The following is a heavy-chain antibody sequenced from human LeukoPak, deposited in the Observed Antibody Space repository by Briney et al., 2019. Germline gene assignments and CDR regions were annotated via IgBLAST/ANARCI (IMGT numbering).Heavy chain of an antibody. Sequence: ASVKVSCKASGYTVTDYYIHWVRQAPGQGLEWMGWIYPNSGGTNYAQKFQGRVTMTRDTSISTAYMELSRLRSDDTAVYYCARDQGNGAFDIWGQGTMVTVSS. D-gene: IGHD2-8*01. V-gene: IGHV1-2*02. J-gene: IGHJ3*02. CDR1: GYTVTDYY. CDR3: ARDQGNGAFDI. CDR2: IYPNSGGT.